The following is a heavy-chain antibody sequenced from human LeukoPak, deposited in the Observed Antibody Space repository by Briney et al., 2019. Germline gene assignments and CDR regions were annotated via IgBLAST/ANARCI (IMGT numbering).Heavy chain of an antibody. CDR1: GFTFGSYS. CDR2: ISSSSSTI. V-gene: IGHV3-48*01. D-gene: IGHD6-6*01. J-gene: IGHJ4*02. CDR3: ARGLYSSSSGY. Sequence: GGSLRLSCAASGFTFGSYSMNWVRQAPGKGLEWVSYISSSSSTIYYADSVKGRFTISRDNAKNSLYLQMNSLRAEDTAVYYCARGLYSSSSGYWGQGTLVTVSS.